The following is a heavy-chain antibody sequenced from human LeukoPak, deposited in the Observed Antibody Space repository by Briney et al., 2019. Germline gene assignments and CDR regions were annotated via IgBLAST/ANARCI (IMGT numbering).Heavy chain of an antibody. CDR3: ARDLGDMAAGVFYDY. Sequence: GASVKVSCKASGYTFTSFGVSWLRQAPGQGLEWMGWISAYSTYNGNTNYAQKFQGRVIMTTDTSTSTAYMELRSLRSDDTAVYYCARDLGDMAAGVFYDYWGQGTLVTVSS. CDR2: ISAYSTYNGNT. CDR1: GYTFTSFG. D-gene: IGHD6-19*01. J-gene: IGHJ4*02. V-gene: IGHV1-18*01.